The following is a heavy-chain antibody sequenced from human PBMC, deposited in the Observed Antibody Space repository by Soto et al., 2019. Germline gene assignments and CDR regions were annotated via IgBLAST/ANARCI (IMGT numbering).Heavy chain of an antibody. CDR3: ARDTSDFWSGYPTNYFDY. J-gene: IGHJ4*02. CDR1: GFTFSSYS. D-gene: IGHD3-3*01. Sequence: GGSLRLSCAASGFTFSSYSMNWVRQAPGKGLEWVSSISSSSSYIYYADSVKGRFTISRDNAKNSLYLQMNSLRAEDTAVYYCARDTSDFWSGYPTNYFDYWGQGTLVTVSS. V-gene: IGHV3-21*01. CDR2: ISSSSSYI.